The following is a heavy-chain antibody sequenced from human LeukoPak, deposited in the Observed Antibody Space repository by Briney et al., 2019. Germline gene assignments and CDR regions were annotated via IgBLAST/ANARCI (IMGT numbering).Heavy chain of an antibody. V-gene: IGHV4-39*01. CDR3: ARRLVSSWYDWFDP. CDR2: IYYSGSS. Sequence: SETLSLTCSVSGGSISSSSSYWGWIRQPPGKGLEWIGSIYYSGSSFDNPALKSRVTISVDTSKNQFSLKLSSVTAADTAVYYCARRLVSSWYDWFDPWGQGTLVTVSS. CDR1: GGSISSSSSY. J-gene: IGHJ5*02. D-gene: IGHD6-13*01.